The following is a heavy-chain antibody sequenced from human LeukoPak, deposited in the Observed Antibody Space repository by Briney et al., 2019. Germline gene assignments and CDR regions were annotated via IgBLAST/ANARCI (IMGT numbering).Heavy chain of an antibody. V-gene: IGHV3-33*01. CDR2: IWYDGSNR. J-gene: IGHJ6*02. Sequence: GGSLRLSCAASGFTFNSHGMHWVRQAPGKGLEWAALIWYDGSNRYYVESVKGRFTISRDNSKSTLYLQMNSLRAEDTAVYYCARANYYSSGSYYGMDVWGQGTTVTVSS. CDR3: ARANYYSSGSYYGMDV. D-gene: IGHD3-10*01. CDR1: GFTFNSHG.